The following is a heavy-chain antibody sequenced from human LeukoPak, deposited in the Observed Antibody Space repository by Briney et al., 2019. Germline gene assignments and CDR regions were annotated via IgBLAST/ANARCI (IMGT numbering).Heavy chain of an antibody. V-gene: IGHV4-34*01. CDR1: GGSFSGYY. J-gene: IGHJ6*04. CDR3: AREMVRGVIAYGMDV. CDR2: INHSGST. D-gene: IGHD3-10*01. Sequence: SETLSLTCAVYGGSFSGYYWSWIRQPPGKGLEWIVEINHSGSTNYNPSLKSRVTISVDTSKNQFSLKLSSVTAAGTAVYYCAREMVRGVIAYGMDVWGKGTTVTVSS.